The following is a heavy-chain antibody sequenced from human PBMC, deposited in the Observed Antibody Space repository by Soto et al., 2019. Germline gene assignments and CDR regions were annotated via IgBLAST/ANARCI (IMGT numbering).Heavy chain of an antibody. CDR2: IYSSGST. CDR1: GGSIDSSNYF. D-gene: IGHD3-3*02. J-gene: IGHJ5*02. Sequence: PSETLSLTCAVSGGSIDSSNYFWGWIRQSPKTGLEWIGTIYSSGSTYYNPSLKSRIPMSIDTSKNQFSLNLGSVTAADTAVYYCAAGHFWGGFSYNEIKWFDPWGQGTLVTVSS. V-gene: IGHV4-39*01. CDR3: AAGHFWGGFSYNEIKWFDP.